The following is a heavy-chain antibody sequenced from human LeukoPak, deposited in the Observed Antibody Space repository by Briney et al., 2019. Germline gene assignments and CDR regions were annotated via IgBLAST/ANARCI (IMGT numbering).Heavy chain of an antibody. Sequence: SETLSLTCTVSGGSISSYYWSWIRQPPGKGLEWIGYIYYSGSTNYNPSLKSRVTISVDTSKNQFSLKLSSVTAADTAVYYCARVMVLGYCSSTSCLYNAFDIWGQGTMVTVSS. CDR2: IYYSGST. V-gene: IGHV4-59*01. CDR1: GGSISSYY. D-gene: IGHD2-2*01. CDR3: ARVMVLGYCSSTSCLYNAFDI. J-gene: IGHJ3*02.